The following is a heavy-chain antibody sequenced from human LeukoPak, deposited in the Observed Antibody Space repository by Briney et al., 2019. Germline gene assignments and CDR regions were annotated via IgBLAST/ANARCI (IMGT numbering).Heavy chain of an antibody. CDR3: AKDLVFGSGPGDYWYFDL. J-gene: IGHJ2*01. Sequence: PGGSLRLSCAASGFTFSSYAMSWVRQAPGKGLEWVSGISGSGGSTYYADSVKGRFTISRDNSKNTLYLQVNGLTAEDTAVYYCAKDLVFGSGPGDYWYFDLWGRGTLVTVSS. V-gene: IGHV3-23*01. CDR1: GFTFSSYA. CDR2: ISGSGGST. D-gene: IGHD6-25*01.